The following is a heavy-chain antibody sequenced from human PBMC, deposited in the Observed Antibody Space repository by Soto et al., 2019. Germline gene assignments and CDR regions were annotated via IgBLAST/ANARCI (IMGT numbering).Heavy chain of an antibody. Sequence: SETLSLTCTFSGCSISNYYWNWIRQSPGKGLEWIGYIYSSGSTHYNPSLQNRVTISIDTSKNQVSLKVNSVTAADTAVYYCARDHPHSYGVYYFDYWGQGTPVTSPQ. D-gene: IGHD5-18*01. CDR2: IYSSGST. V-gene: IGHV4-59*01. J-gene: IGHJ4*02. CDR3: ARDHPHSYGVYYFDY. CDR1: GCSISNYY.